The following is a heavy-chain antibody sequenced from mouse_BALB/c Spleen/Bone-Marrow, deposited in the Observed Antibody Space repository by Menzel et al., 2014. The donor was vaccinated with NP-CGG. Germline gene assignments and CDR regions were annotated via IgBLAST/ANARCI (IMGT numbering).Heavy chain of an antibody. J-gene: IGHJ4*01. Sequence: QVQLQQSGAELAKPGASVKMSCRASGYTFTNYWMHWVKQRPGQGLEWIGYINPSTGNTEYNQKFKDKATLTADKSSNTAFMQLSSLTSEDSAVYFCARGNYEAMDYWGQGTSVTVSS. V-gene: IGHV1-7*01. CDR1: GYTFTNYW. D-gene: IGHD2-1*01. CDR3: ARGNYEAMDY. CDR2: INPSTGNT.